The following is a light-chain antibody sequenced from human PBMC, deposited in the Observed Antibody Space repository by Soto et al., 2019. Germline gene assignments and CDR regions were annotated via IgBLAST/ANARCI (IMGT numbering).Light chain of an antibody. CDR3: QQYGSSPNT. CDR2: GAS. CDR1: QSVSSH. Sequence: EIVLTQSPGTLSLSPGERATLSCRASQSVSSHLAWYQQRPGQAPRLLIYGASSRATGIPDRFSGSGSGTDFTLTISRLEPEDFALYYCQQYGSSPNTFGQGTKLEIK. V-gene: IGKV3-20*01. J-gene: IGKJ2*01.